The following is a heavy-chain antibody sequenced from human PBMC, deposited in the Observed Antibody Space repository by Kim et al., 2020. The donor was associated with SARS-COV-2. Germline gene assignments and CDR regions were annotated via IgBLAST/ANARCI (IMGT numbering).Heavy chain of an antibody. J-gene: IGHJ4*02. CDR3: ASSTGDLPPYWHFDY. V-gene: IGHV3-48*03. CDR1: GFTFSSYE. Sequence: GGSLRLSCAASGFTFSSYEMNWVRQAPGKGLEWVSYISSSGSTIYYADSVKGRFTISRDNAKNSLYLQMNSLRAEDTAVYYCASSTGDLPPYWHFDYWGQGTLVTVSS. CDR2: ISSSGSTI. D-gene: IGHD7-27*01.